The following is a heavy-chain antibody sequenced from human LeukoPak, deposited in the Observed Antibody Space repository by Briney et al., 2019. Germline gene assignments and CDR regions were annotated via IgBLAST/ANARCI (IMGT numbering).Heavy chain of an antibody. J-gene: IGHJ2*01. D-gene: IGHD5-18*01. CDR3: ARGGIQLWPGYWYFDL. CDR2: IYYSGST. V-gene: IGHV4-39*07. CDR1: GGSISSSSCY. Sequence: SETLSLTCTVSGGSISSSSCYWGWLRQPPGKGLEWIGSIYYSGSTYYNPSLKSRVTISVDKSKNQFSLKLSSVTAADTAVYYCARGGIQLWPGYWYFDLWGRGTLVTVSS.